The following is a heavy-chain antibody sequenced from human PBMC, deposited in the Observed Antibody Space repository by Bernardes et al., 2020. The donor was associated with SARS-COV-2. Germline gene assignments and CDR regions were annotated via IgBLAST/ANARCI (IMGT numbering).Heavy chain of an antibody. CDR1: GFDFRNVW. V-gene: IGHV3-15*01. D-gene: IGHD2-21*01. CDR2: SKSRADGGTV. Sequence: GGSLRLSRVGSGFDFRNVWMSWVRQAPGKGLEWVGRSKSRADGGTVDYAAAVRGRFIISRDESEETMFLEMHGLTIEDTGVYFCTTGSTVEVSPTDHWGQGTQVTVSS. J-gene: IGHJ1*01. CDR3: TTGSTVEVSPTDH.